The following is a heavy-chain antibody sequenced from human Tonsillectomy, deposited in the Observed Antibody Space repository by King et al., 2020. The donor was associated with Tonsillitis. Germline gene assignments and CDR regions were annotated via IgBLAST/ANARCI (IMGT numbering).Heavy chain of an antibody. J-gene: IGHJ1*01. CDR2: IHYTGST. Sequence: QLQESGPGLVKPSQTLSLTCVVSGGAISSGGFYWSWIRQVPGKGLEWIGYIHYTGSTYYNPSLKSRITISLDTSRNQFSLNVSSVTAADTAVYYCASATCSSTTCYRPEYFQEWGQGALVTVSS. V-gene: IGHV4-31*11. CDR3: ASATCSSTTCYRPEYFQE. CDR1: GGAISSGGFY. D-gene: IGHD2-2*01.